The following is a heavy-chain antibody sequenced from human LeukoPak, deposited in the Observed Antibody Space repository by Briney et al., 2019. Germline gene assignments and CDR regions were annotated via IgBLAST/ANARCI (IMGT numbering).Heavy chain of an antibody. CDR2: ISSSSNYI. Sequence: GGSLRLSCVASGPTFSSYNMNWVRQAPGKGLECVSFISSSSNYIYYADSVKGRFTMSRDNAKNSLLLQMNSLRAEDTAVYYCARGTPTTRDFDYWGQGTLVTVSS. J-gene: IGHJ4*02. CDR1: GPTFSSYN. CDR3: ARGTPTTRDFDY. D-gene: IGHD4-11*01. V-gene: IGHV3-21*01.